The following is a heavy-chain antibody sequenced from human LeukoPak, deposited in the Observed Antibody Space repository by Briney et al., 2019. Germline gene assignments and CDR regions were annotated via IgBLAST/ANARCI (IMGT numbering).Heavy chain of an antibody. J-gene: IGHJ2*01. D-gene: IGHD2-21*01. CDR3: AREANSPTARYWYFDL. V-gene: IGHV4-59*02. Sequence: PSETLSLTCTVSGGSVSNYYWSWMRQSPGKGLEWIGYVYYSGSTNYNPALKSRVTISLDTSENQFSLKLSSVTAADTAVYYCAREANSPTARYWYFDLWGRGTQVTVSS. CDR2: VYYSGST. CDR1: GGSVSNYY.